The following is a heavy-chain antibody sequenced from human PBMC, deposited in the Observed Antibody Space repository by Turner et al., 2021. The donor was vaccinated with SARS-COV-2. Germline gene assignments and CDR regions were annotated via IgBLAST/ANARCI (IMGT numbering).Heavy chain of an antibody. D-gene: IGHD3-3*01. CDR3: ARREWGGSLGHIDD. J-gene: IGHJ4*02. V-gene: IGHV5-51*01. CDR2: IYPGDSDT. Sequence: GSGYSFTSYWIGWVRQMPGKGLEWMGIIYPGDSDTRYSPSFQGQVTISADKSIITAYLQWRSLKASDTARYYCARREWGGSLGHIDDWGQGTLVTVSS. CDR1: GYSFTSYW.